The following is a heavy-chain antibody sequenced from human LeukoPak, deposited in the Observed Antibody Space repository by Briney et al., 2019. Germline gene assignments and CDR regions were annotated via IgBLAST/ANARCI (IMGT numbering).Heavy chain of an antibody. CDR2: ISGSGGST. CDR1: GFTFSSYA. V-gene: IGHV3-23*01. J-gene: IGHJ4*02. CDR3: AKDRWEETYYGSGSYWDY. D-gene: IGHD3-10*01. Sequence: GGSLRLSCAASGFTFSSYAMSWVRQAPGKGLEWVSAISGSGGSTYYADSVKARFTISRDNSKNTLCLQMNSLRAEDTAVYYCAKDRWEETYYGSGSYWDYWGQGTLVTVSS.